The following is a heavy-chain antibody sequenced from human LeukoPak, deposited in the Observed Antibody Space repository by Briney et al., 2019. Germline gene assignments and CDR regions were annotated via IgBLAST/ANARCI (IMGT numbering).Heavy chain of an antibody. CDR1: GGSISSSNW. J-gene: IGHJ4*02. Sequence: SKTLSLTCAVSGGSISSSNWWSWVRQPPGKGLEWIGEIYHSGSTNYNPSLKSRVTISVDKSKNQFSLKLSSVTAADTAVYYCARRAGEYSHPYDYRGQGTLVTVSS. CDR2: IYHSGST. V-gene: IGHV4-4*02. CDR3: ARRAGEYSHPYDY. D-gene: IGHD2/OR15-2a*01.